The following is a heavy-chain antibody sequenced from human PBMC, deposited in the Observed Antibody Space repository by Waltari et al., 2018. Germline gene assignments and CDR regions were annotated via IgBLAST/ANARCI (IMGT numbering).Heavy chain of an antibody. CDR2: IYSGGST. D-gene: IGHD3-3*01. V-gene: IGHV3-53*01. Sequence: EVQLVESGGGLIQPGGSMRLSCAASGFTVSGSYLSWVRQAPGKGQEWVSVIYSGGSTYYADSVKGRFTISRDNSKNTLYLQMNSLRAEDTAVYYCARDITISANWFDPWGQGTLVTVSS. CDR3: ARDITISANWFDP. CDR1: GFTVSGSY. J-gene: IGHJ5*02.